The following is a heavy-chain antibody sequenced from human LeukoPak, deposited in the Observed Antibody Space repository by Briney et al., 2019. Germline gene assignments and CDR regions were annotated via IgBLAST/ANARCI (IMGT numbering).Heavy chain of an antibody. J-gene: IGHJ6*02. D-gene: IGHD2-2*01. CDR2: IIPILGIA. V-gene: IGHV1-69*04. CDR3: ALYCSSTSCYGPYYYYGMDV. CDR1: GGTFSSYA. Sequence: SVKVSCKASGGTFSSYAISWVRQAPGQGLEWMGRIIPILGIANYAQKFQGRVTITADKSTSTAYMELSSLRSEDTAVYYCALYCSSTSCYGPYYYYGMDVWGQGTTVTVSS.